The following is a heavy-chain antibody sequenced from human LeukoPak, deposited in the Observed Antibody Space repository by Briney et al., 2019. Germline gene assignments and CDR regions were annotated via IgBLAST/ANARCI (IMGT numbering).Heavy chain of an antibody. CDR3: ARHAGPIAAAGAANWFDP. J-gene: IGHJ5*02. V-gene: IGHV4-34*01. Sequence: KPSETLSLTCAVYGGSFSGYYWSWIRHPPGKGLEWIGEINHSGSTNYNPSLKSRVTISVDTSKNQFSLKLSSVTAADTAVYYCARHAGPIAAAGAANWFDPWGQGTLVTVSS. CDR1: GGSFSGYY. CDR2: INHSGST. D-gene: IGHD6-13*01.